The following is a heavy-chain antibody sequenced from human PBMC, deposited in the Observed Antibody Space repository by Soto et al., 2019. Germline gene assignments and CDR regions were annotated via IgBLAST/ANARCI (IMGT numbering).Heavy chain of an antibody. V-gene: IGHV4-59*08. CDR2: VHYSGNT. Sequence: SETLSLTCTVSGGSISSHYWSWIRQPPGKGLECIGYVHYSGNTNYNPSLNSRVSISIDTSKNQFSLKLSSVTAADTAVYYCARHRYYHGAGSYFDPWGQGTLVTVSS. CDR1: GGSISSHY. CDR3: ARHRYYHGAGSYFDP. J-gene: IGHJ5*02. D-gene: IGHD3-10*01.